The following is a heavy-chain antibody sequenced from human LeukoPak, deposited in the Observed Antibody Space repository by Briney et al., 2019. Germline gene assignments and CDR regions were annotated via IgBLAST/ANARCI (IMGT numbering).Heavy chain of an antibody. V-gene: IGHV1-8*01. D-gene: IGHD3-3*01. Sequence: GASVKVSCKASGYTFTSYDINWVRQATGQGLEWMGWMNPNSGNTGYAQKFQGRVTMTRNTSISTAYMELSSLRSEDTAVYYCARSYDFWSGYYDWFDPWGQGTLVTVSS. CDR1: GYTFTSYD. J-gene: IGHJ5*02. CDR3: ARSYDFWSGYYDWFDP. CDR2: MNPNSGNT.